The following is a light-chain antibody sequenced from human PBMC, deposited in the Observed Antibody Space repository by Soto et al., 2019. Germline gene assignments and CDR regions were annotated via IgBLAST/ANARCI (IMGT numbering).Light chain of an antibody. CDR1: QGISTY. V-gene: IGKV3-11*01. CDR2: DAS. Sequence: MLTQSPATLSLSPGGRVTLSCTASQGISTYIAWYQQKPGHPPRLLMFDASRRATGIPPRFSGGGFGTQFTLTINNLEPDDFAVYYCQQRGETFGPGTRLEIK. CDR3: QQRGET. J-gene: IGKJ5*01.